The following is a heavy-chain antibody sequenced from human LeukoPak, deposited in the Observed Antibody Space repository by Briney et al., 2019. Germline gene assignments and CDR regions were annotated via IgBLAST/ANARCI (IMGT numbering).Heavy chain of an antibody. CDR2: IRSKAYGGTT. J-gene: IGHJ4*02. CDR3: TRVMGRITIFGVVIISPYYFDY. D-gene: IGHD3-3*01. V-gene: IGHV3-49*04. Sequence: GGSLRLSCTASGFTFGDYAMSWVRQAPGKGLEWVGFIRSKAYGGTTEYAASVKGRFTISRDDSKSIAYLQMNSLKTEDTAVYYCTRVMGRITIFGVVIISPYYFDYWGQGTLVTVSS. CDR1: GFTFGDYA.